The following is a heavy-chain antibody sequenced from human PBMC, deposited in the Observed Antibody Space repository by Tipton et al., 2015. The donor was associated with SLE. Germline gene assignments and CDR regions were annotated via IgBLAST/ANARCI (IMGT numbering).Heavy chain of an antibody. J-gene: IGHJ3*02. V-gene: IGHV4-61*01. Sequence: TLSLTCTVSGGSISSGNYYWSWIRQPPGKGLEWIGYIYYSGSTNYNPSRKSRVTISVDTSKNQFSLKLSSVTAADTAVYYCARDLNTGGNAFDIWGQGTMVTVSS. CDR1: GGSISSGNYY. CDR3: ARDLNTGGNAFDI. CDR2: IYYSGST. D-gene: IGHD7-27*01.